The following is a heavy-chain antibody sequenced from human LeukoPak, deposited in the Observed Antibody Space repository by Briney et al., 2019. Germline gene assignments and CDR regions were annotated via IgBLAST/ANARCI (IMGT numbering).Heavy chain of an antibody. J-gene: IGHJ4*02. V-gene: IGHV4-34*01. D-gene: IGHD3-22*01. Sequence: SETLSLTCTVSGGSISGYYWSWIRQPPGKGLEWIGEINHSGSTNYNPSLKSRVTISVDTSKNQFSLKLSSVTAADTAVYYCARGPYDSSGYSLDYWGQGTLVTVSS. CDR2: INHSGST. CDR1: GGSISGYY. CDR3: ARGPYDSSGYSLDY.